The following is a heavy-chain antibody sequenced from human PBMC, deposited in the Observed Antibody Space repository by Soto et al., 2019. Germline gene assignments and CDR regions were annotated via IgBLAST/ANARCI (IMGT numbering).Heavy chain of an antibody. D-gene: IGHD3-10*01. J-gene: IGHJ6*02. Sequence: EVQLVESGGGLVQPGGSLRLSCAASGFTFSSYDMHWVRQATGKGLEWVSAIGTAGDTYYPGSVKGRFTISRENAKNSLYLQMNSLRAGDTAVYYCARGQSRITMVRGVRAYYYGMDVWGRGTTVTVSS. CDR3: ARGQSRITMVRGVRAYYYGMDV. CDR2: IGTAGDT. V-gene: IGHV3-13*04. CDR1: GFTFSSYD.